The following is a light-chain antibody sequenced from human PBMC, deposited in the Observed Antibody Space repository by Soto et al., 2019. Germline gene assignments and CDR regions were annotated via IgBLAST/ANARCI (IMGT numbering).Light chain of an antibody. CDR2: GNS. CDR1: SPNIGAGYD. Sequence: QSVLTQPPSVSGAPGRGAPTPAIGASPNIGAGYDVHWYQQLPGTAPKLLMYGNSNRPSGVPDRFSGSKSGTSASLAITKLQAEDEADYYCQSYDSSLSVVFGGGTKVTVL. CDR3: QSYDSSLSVV. V-gene: IGLV1-40*01. J-gene: IGLJ2*01.